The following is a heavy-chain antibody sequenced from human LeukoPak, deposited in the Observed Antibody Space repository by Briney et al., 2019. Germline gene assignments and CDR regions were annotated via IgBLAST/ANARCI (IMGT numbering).Heavy chain of an antibody. Sequence: GSLRLSCAASGFTFSNAWMSWVRQAPGKGLEWVGRIKSKTDGGTTDYAAPVKGRFTISRDDSKNTLYLQMNSLKTEDTAVYYCARDPGDYYYGMDVWGQGTTVTVSS. J-gene: IGHJ6*02. CDR2: IKSKTDGGTT. D-gene: IGHD1-26*01. CDR3: ARDPGDYYYGMDV. V-gene: IGHV3-15*01. CDR1: GFTFSNAW.